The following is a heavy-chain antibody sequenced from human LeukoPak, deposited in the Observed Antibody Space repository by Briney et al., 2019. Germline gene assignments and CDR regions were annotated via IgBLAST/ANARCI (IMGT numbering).Heavy chain of an antibody. CDR1: GFTFSSYA. CDR3: AKDPSPLYCSSTSCSPYGMDV. CDR2: ISYDGSNK. J-gene: IGHJ6*04. D-gene: IGHD2-2*01. V-gene: IGHV3-30*04. Sequence: GGSLRLSCAASGFTFSSYAMHWAHQAPGKGLEWVAVISYDGSNKYYADSVKGRFTISRDNSKNTLYLQMNSLRAEDTAVYYCAKDPSPLYCSSTSCSPYGMDVWGKGTTVTVSS.